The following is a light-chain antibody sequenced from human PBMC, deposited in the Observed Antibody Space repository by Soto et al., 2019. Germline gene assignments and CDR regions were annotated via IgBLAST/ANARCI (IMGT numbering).Light chain of an antibody. CDR1: QDINRW. V-gene: IGKV1-5*01. CDR2: NAD. CDR3: QQFSLYWA. J-gene: IGKJ1*01. Sequence: DIQMTQSPSTLSASVGDRVTITCRASQDINRWLARYQQKPGKAPKILIYNADTLESGVPSRFSGSGYGTEFILTISSLQPDDFATYYCQQFSLYWAFGQGTKVEIK.